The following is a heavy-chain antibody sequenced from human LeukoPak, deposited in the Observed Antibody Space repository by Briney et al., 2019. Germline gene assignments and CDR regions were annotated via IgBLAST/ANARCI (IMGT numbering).Heavy chain of an antibody. J-gene: IGHJ5*02. V-gene: IGHV2-5*02. CDR2: IYWDDDK. CDR3: AHRRPDYYDSSGYQNWFDP. CDR1: GFSLSTSGVG. D-gene: IGHD3-22*01. Sequence: SGPTLVNPTLTLTLTCTFSGFSLSTSGVGVGWIRQPPGKALEWLALIYWDDDKRYSPSLKSRLTITKDTSKNQVVLTMTNMDPVDTATYYCAHRRPDYYDSSGYQNWFDPWGQGTLVTVSS.